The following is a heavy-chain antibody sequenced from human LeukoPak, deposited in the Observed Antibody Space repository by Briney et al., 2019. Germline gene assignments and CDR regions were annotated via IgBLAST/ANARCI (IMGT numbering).Heavy chain of an antibody. CDR1: GYTFTGYY. CDR3: ARSYCSGGSCYQGAFDI. Sequence: ASVKVSCKASGYTFTGYYMHWVRQAPGQGPEWMGRINPNSGGTNYAQKFQGRVTMTRDTSISTAYMELSRLRSDDTAVYYCARSYCSGGSCYQGAFDIWGQGTMVTVSS. D-gene: IGHD2-15*01. V-gene: IGHV1-2*06. J-gene: IGHJ3*02. CDR2: INPNSGGT.